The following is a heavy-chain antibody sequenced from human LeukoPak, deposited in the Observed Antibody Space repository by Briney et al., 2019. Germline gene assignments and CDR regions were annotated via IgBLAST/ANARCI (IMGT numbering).Heavy chain of an antibody. CDR1: GFIFSKYW. J-gene: IGHJ3*02. CDR2: IKRDGSAI. CDR3: ARDVNPSCGDNCYIDAFDI. D-gene: IGHD2-21*01. Sequence: GGSLRLSCEASGFIFSKYWMTWVRQAPGRGLEWVANIKRDGSAIHYVDSVKGRFTISRDNAKNSLYLQMDSLRAEDTAVYYCARDVNPSCGDNCYIDAFDIWGQGTMVTVSS. V-gene: IGHV3-7*01.